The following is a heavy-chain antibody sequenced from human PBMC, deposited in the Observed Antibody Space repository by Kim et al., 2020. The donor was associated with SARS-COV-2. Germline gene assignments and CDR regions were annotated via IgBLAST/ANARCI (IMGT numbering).Heavy chain of an antibody. CDR2: ISSSSSYI. CDR3: ARSQWDSSGRHFDY. Sequence: GGSLRLSCAASGFTFSSYSMNWVRQAPGKGLEWVSSISSSSSYIYYADSVKGRFTISRDNAKNSLYLQMNSLRAEDTAVYYCARSQWDSSGRHFDYWGRGTLVTVSS. J-gene: IGHJ4*02. CDR1: GFTFSSYS. V-gene: IGHV3-21*01. D-gene: IGHD3-22*01.